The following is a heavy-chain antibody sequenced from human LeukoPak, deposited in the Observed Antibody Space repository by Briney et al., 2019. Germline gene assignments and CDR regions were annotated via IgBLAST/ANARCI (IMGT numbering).Heavy chain of an antibody. V-gene: IGHV1-69*05. Sequence: ASMKVSCEASGYSFSSLHINWLRQAPGQGLEWMGGIIPIFGTANYAQKFQGRVTITTDESTSTAYMELSSLRSEDTAVYYCARSRLGALRGYSPFRYWGQGTLVTVSS. CDR1: GYSFSSLH. CDR3: ARSRLGALRGYSPFRY. CDR2: IIPIFGTA. J-gene: IGHJ4*02. D-gene: IGHD5-18*01.